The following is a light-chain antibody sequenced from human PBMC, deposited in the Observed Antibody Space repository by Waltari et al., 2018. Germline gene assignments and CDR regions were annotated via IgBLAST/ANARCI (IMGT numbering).Light chain of an antibody. CDR1: QSVSSSY. Sequence: EIVLTQSPGTLSLSPGERATLSCRASQSVSSSYLAWYQQKPGQAPRLLIYAATRRSTGIPDRFSGSGSGTDFTLTISRLEPEDFAVYYCQQYGGSPPVTFGGGTKVEIK. J-gene: IGKJ4*01. CDR3: QQYGGSPPVT. CDR2: AAT. V-gene: IGKV3-20*01.